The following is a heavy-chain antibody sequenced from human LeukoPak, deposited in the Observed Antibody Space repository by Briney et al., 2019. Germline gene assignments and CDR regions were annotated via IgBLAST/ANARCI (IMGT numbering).Heavy chain of an antibody. CDR3: ARGPGLYYYYYMDV. Sequence: SETLSLTCTVSGGSISGGSYYWSWIRQPAGKGLEWIGRIYTSGSTNYNPSLKSRVTISVDTSKNQFSLKLSSVTAADTAVYYCARGPGLYYYYYMDVWGKGTTVTVSS. V-gene: IGHV4-61*02. CDR1: GGSISGGSYY. CDR2: IYTSGST. J-gene: IGHJ6*03.